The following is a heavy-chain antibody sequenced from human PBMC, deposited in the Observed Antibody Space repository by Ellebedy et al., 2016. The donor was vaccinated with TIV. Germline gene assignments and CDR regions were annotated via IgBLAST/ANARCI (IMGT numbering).Heavy chain of an antibody. CDR3: ASDPSGITIFGVVIPGGFDY. CDR2: INPNSGGT. Sequence: ASVKVSXXASGYTFTGYYMHWVRQAPGQGLEWMGWINPNSGGTNYAQKFQGRVTMTRDTSISTAYMELSRLRSDDTAVYYCASDPSGITIFGVVIPGGFDYWGQGTLVTVSS. V-gene: IGHV1-2*02. CDR1: GYTFTGYY. D-gene: IGHD3-3*01. J-gene: IGHJ4*02.